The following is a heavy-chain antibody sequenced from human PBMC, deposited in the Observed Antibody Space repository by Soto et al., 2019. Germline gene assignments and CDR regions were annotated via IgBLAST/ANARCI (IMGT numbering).Heavy chain of an antibody. D-gene: IGHD3-10*01. CDR2: ITYDGNNK. CDR1: GFTFSKYG. Sequence: PGGSLRLSCAASGFTFSKYGIHWVRQAPGKGLEWVALITYDGNNKYYGDSVKGRFTISRDNSKNTLYLQMNSLRAEDTAVYYCARGGASGYFDYWGQGTLVTVSS. J-gene: IGHJ4*02. V-gene: IGHV3-30*03. CDR3: ARGGASGYFDY.